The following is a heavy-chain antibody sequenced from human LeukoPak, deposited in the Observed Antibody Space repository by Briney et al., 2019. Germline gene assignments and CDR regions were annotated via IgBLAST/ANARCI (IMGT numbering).Heavy chain of an antibody. CDR2: INHSGST. CDR3: ARRITIFGVVIS. V-gene: IGHV4-34*01. D-gene: IGHD3-3*01. J-gene: IGHJ5*02. CDR1: GGSFSGYY. Sequence: SETLSLTCAVYGGSFSGYYWSWIRQPPGKGLEWIGEINHSGSTNYNPSLKSRVAISVDTSKNQFSLKLSSVTAADTAVYYCARRITIFGVVISWGQGTLVTVSS.